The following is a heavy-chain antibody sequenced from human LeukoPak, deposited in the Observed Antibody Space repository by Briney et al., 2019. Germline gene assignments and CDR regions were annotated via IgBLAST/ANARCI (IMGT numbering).Heavy chain of an antibody. CDR1: GFTFNDHY. V-gene: IGHV3-72*01. CDR3: VASIVSPSNY. J-gene: IGHJ4*02. Sequence: GGSLRLSCATSGFTFNDHYLGWVRQAPGKGLEWVGRTKNRANSYTTEYAASVNGRFTISRDDSENSLRLQMNSLTTEDTAIYYCVASIVSPSNYWGQGTLVTVSS. D-gene: IGHD2-15*01. CDR2: TKNRANSYTT.